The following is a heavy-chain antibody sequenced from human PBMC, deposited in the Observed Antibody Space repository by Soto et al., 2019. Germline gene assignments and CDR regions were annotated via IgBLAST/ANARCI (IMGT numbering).Heavy chain of an antibody. J-gene: IGHJ6*02. V-gene: IGHV3-21*01. Sequence: GGSLRLSCAASGFTFSSYSMNWVRHAPGKGLEWVSSISSSSYIYYADSVKGRFTISRDNAKNSLYLQMNSLRAEDTAVYYCARDSGIVLIMYGLAPCCMDVCGQGTTVTVSS. CDR2: ISSSSYI. CDR1: GFTFSSYS. D-gene: IGHD2-8*01. CDR3: ARDSGIVLIMYGLAPCCMDV.